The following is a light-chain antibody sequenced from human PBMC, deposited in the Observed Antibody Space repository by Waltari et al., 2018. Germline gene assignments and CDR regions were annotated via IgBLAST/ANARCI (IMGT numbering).Light chain of an antibody. Sequence: QSVLTQPPSVSGAPGQRVTISCTGSSSNTGAGYDVHWYQQLPGTAPKLPIYGNSNRPSGVPDRFSGSKSGTSASLAITGLQAEDEADYYYQSYDSSLSGGVFGGGTKLTVL. CDR3: QSYDSSLSGGV. J-gene: IGLJ2*01. CDR1: SSNTGAGYD. V-gene: IGLV1-40*01. CDR2: GNS.